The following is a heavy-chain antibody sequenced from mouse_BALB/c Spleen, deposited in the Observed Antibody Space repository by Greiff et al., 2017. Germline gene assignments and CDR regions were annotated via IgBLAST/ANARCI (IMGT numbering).Heavy chain of an antibody. D-gene: IGHD2-1*01. CDR1: GFSLTSYG. CDR3: ARGGNLLWPFYAMDY. J-gene: IGHJ4*01. V-gene: IGHV2-9*02. Sequence: VQPKESGPGLVAPSQSLSITCTVSGFSLTSYGVHWVRQPPGKGLEWLGVIWAGGSTNYNSALMSRLSISKDNSKSQVFLKMNSLQTDDTAMYYCARGGNLLWPFYAMDYWGQGTSVTVSS. CDR2: IWAGGST.